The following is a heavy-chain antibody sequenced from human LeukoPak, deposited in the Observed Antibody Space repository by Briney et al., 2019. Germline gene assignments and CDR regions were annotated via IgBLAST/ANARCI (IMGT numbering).Heavy chain of an antibody. CDR2: IQEDGKKE. CDR3: AKRYSSGWGVAFDI. Sequence: GGSLRLSCAASGFTFTEFWMSWVRQAPGQGLEWVANIQEDGKKENYVDSVKGRFTISRDNSKNTLYLQMNSLRAEDTAVYYCAKRYSSGWGVAFDIWGQGTMVTVSS. V-gene: IGHV3-7*03. J-gene: IGHJ3*02. CDR1: GFTFTEFW. D-gene: IGHD6-19*01.